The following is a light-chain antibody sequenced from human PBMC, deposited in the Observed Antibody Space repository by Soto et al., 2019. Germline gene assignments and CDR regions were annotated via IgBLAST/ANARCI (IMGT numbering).Light chain of an antibody. CDR3: QQSFSTPIT. J-gene: IGKJ5*01. CDR1: QTITKN. CDR2: GSS. V-gene: IGKV1-39*01. Sequence: DIQMTQSPSSLSASVGDRVIITCRASQTITKNLNWDQKRPGKAPNLLIYGSSGLQSGFPSRFSDSGYGTDCTLTISSLQPEDFATYYCQQSFSTPITFGQGTRLEIK.